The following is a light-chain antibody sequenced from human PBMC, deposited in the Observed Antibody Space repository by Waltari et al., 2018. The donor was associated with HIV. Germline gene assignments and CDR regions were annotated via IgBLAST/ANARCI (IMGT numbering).Light chain of an antibody. Sequence: QSALTQPASVSRSPGPSIPISCTGASSDVGGYKYVPWYQQHPGKAPKLMIYEVSNRPSGVSNRFSGSKSGNTASLTISGLQAEDEADYYCSSYTSSSTLYVVFGGGTKLTVL. CDR1: SSDVGGYKY. J-gene: IGLJ2*01. CDR2: EVS. V-gene: IGLV2-14*01. CDR3: SSYTSSSTLYVV.